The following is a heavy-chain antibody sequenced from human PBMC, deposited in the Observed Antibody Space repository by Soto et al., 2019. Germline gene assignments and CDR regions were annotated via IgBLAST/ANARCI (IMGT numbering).Heavy chain of an antibody. J-gene: IGHJ5*02. CDR3: ARSFYWGSGTRWWFDP. Sequence: QVQLVQSGAEVKKPGASVKVSCKASGYTFTSYAMHWVRQAPGQRLEWMGWINAGNGNTKYSQKFQGRVTITRDTSASTACMELSSLRSEDTAVYYCARSFYWGSGTRWWFDPWGQGTLVTVSS. V-gene: IGHV1-3*01. CDR1: GYTFTSYA. D-gene: IGHD3-10*01. CDR2: INAGNGNT.